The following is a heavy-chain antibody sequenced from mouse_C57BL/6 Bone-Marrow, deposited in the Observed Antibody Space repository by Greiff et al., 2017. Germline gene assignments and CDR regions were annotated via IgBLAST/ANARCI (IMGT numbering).Heavy chain of an antibody. CDR1: GYTFTNYW. Sequence: QVQLQQPGAELVKPGASVKLSCKASGYTFTNYWMHWVKQRPGQGLEWIGMMHPNGGSPDYNEKFKSEATLSVDNSSRTAYMERSSLTSEDSAVYYCARSYDYDDYTMDYWGQGTSVTVSS. J-gene: IGHJ4*01. D-gene: IGHD2-4*01. CDR2: MHPNGGSP. V-gene: IGHV1-64*01. CDR3: ARSYDYDDYTMDY.